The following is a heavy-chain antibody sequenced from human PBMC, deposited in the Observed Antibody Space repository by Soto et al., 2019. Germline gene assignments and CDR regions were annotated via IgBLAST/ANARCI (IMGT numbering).Heavy chain of an antibody. Sequence: LSLTCTVSGGSISSGDYYWSWIRQPPGKGLEWIGYIYYSGSTYYNPSLKSRVTISVDTSKNQFSLRLSSVTAADTAVYYCARDALKYYYGSGSHFDPWGQGTLVTVSS. CDR1: GGSISSGDYY. D-gene: IGHD3-10*01. CDR2: IYYSGST. J-gene: IGHJ5*02. V-gene: IGHV4-30-4*01. CDR3: ARDALKYYYGSGSHFDP.